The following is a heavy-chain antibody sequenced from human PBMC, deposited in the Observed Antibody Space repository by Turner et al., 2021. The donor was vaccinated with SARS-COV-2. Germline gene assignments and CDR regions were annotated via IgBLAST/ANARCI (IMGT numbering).Heavy chain of an antibody. D-gene: IGHD1-26*01. V-gene: IGHV3-30-3*01. CDR2: ISYDGSGT. Sequence: QVQLVESGGGVVQPGRSLRLSCAASGFPFSNYAMHWVRQAPGKGLEWVAVISYDGSGTYYADSVKGRFTVSRDNSKNMVYFQMDSLRAEDTAVYYCVTGSYFRELAYWGQGTLVTVSS. CDR3: VTGSYFRELAY. CDR1: GFPFSNYA. J-gene: IGHJ4*02.